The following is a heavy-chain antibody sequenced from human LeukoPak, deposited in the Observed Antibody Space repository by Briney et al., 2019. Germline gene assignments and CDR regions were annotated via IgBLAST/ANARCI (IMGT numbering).Heavy chain of an antibody. J-gene: IGHJ4*02. Sequence: GGSLRLSCAASGFTFSSYTMNWVPQAPGKGLEGVSYIGVSDITYADSVKGRFTISRDNAKNSLYLQMNSLRAEDTAVYYCARDFLWSFDNWGQGTLVTVSS. D-gene: IGHD3-10*01. CDR2: IGVSDIT. V-gene: IGHV3-48*04. CDR3: ARDFLWSFDN. CDR1: GFTFSSYT.